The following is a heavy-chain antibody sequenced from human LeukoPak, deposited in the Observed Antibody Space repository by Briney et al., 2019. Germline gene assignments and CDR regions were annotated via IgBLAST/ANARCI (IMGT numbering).Heavy chain of an antibody. D-gene: IGHD6-19*01. J-gene: IGHJ4*02. CDR1: GFTFSSYS. V-gene: IGHV3-21*04. Sequence: SGGSLRLSCAASGFTFSSYSMNWVRQAPGKGLEWVSSISSSSSYIYYADSVKGRFTISRDNSKNTLYLQMTSLRAEDTAVYYCAKSRYSSASYASDYWGQGTLVTVSS. CDR2: ISSSSSYI. CDR3: AKSRYSSASYASDY.